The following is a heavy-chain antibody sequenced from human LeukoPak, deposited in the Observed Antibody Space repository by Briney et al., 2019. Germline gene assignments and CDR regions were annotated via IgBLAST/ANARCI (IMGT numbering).Heavy chain of an antibody. D-gene: IGHD6-19*01. V-gene: IGHV4-30-4*08. CDR1: CDSISSGDYY. CDR3: ASETSSGWSQSVHY. Sequence: SETLSLTCTVSCDSISSGDYYWSWIRQPPGKGLEWIGYIYYSGSTYYNPSLKSRVTISVDTSKNQFSLKLSSVTAADTAVYYCASETSSGWSQSVHYWGQGTLVTVSS. CDR2: IYYSGST. J-gene: IGHJ4*02.